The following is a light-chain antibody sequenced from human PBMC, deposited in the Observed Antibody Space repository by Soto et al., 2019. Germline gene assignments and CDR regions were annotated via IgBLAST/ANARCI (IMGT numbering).Light chain of an antibody. V-gene: IGKV3-20*01. J-gene: IGKJ1*01. CDR1: QSVSNNY. CDR2: GAS. CDR3: KQYGSSGT. Sequence: EIVLTQSPGTLSLSPGERPTLSCRASQSVSNNYLAWYQQKPGQAPRLLIYGASNRATGIPDRFSGSGSGTDFTLTISRMEPEEFAVDYCKQYGSSGTVGQGTKVDIK.